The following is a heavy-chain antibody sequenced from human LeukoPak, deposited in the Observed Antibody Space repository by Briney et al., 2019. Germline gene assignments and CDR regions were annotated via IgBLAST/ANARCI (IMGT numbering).Heavy chain of an antibody. D-gene: IGHD1-26*01. CDR3: ARWATYSGSWSWFDP. CDR2: IYYSGST. J-gene: IGHJ5*02. CDR1: GGSFSGYY. Sequence: SEALSLTCAVYGGSFSGYYWSWIRQHPGKGLEWIGYIYYSGSTNYNPSLKSRVTISVDTSKNQFSLKLSSVTAADTAVYYCARWATYSGSWSWFDPWGQGTQVTVSS. V-gene: IGHV4-59*01.